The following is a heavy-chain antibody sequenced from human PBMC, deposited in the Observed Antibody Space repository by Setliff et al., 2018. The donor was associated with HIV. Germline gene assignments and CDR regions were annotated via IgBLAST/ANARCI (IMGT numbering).Heavy chain of an antibody. V-gene: IGHV4-39*01. CDR2: IYYSGST. D-gene: IGHD3-10*01. CDR1: GVSITSTNW. J-gene: IGHJ4*02. CDR3: ATHGAYYFGSGPPGGY. Sequence: PSETLSLTCAVSGVSITSTNWWNWVRQSPGKGLEWVGSIYYSGSTYYNPSLKSRITISVDTSKNRFSLKLSAVTAADTALYYCATHGAYYFGSGPPGGYWGQGTLVTVSS.